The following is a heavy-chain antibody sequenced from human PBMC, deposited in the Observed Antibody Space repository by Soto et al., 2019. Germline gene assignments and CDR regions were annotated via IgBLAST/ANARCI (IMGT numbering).Heavy chain of an antibody. CDR2: IIPIFGTP. V-gene: IGHV1-69*13. J-gene: IGHJ6*02. Sequence: GASVKVSRKASGGTFTNYAFSWVRQAPGQGLEWMGGIIPIFGTPDYAQKFQGRVTITADESTRTASMELSSLRSDDTAVYYCARERSVGYCITTTCPKPFYYYAMDVWGQGTTVTVSS. CDR3: ARERSVGYCITTTCPKPFYYYAMDV. D-gene: IGHD2-2*01. CDR1: GGTFTNYA.